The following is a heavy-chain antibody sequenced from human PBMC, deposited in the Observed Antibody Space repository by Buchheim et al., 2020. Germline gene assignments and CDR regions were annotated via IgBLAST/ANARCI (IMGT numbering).Heavy chain of an antibody. Sequence: EVQLVETGGGLVQPGESLRLSCAASGFTFSRCWMYWVRQAPGKGLEWVSYISSSGSSKYYADSVKGRFTISRDHAKNSLYLQMSSLRADDTAVYYCGRDFWNWGQGTL. V-gene: IGHV3-48*04. D-gene: IGHD3-3*01. CDR1: GFTFSRCW. CDR3: GRDFWN. CDR2: ISSSGSSK. J-gene: IGHJ4*02.